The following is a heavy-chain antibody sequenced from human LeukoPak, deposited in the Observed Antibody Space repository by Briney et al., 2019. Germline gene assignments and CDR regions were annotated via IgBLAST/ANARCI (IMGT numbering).Heavy chain of an antibody. J-gene: IGHJ5*02. Sequence: SETLSLTCTVSGGSISSYYWSWIRQPPGKGLEWIGYIYYSGSTNYNPSLKSRVTISIDTSKNQFSLRLSSVTAADTAVYYCASAITMVRGVIRMFYWFDPWGQGILVTVSS. V-gene: IGHV4-59*12. CDR2: IYYSGST. CDR3: ASAITMVRGVIRMFYWFDP. D-gene: IGHD3-10*01. CDR1: GGSISSYY.